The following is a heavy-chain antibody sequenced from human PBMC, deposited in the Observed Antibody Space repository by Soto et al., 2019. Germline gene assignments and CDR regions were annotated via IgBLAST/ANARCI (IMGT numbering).Heavy chain of an antibody. Sequence: SETLSLTCTVSGGSLSRYYWSWIRQPPGKGLEWIGYIYYSGSTNYNPSLKSRVTISVDTSKNQFSLDLSSVTAADTAVYYCARTKYSGSLEFDYWGQGTLVTVSS. CDR3: ARTKYSGSLEFDY. D-gene: IGHD5-12*01. V-gene: IGHV4-59*01. J-gene: IGHJ4*02. CDR1: GGSLSRYY. CDR2: IYYSGST.